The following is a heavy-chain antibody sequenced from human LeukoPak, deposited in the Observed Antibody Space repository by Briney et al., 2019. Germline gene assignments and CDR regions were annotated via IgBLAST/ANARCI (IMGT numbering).Heavy chain of an antibody. D-gene: IGHD1-26*01. CDR3: AVGRYYYYMDV. CDR1: GFTFSSYW. CDR2: INSDGSST. V-gene: IGHV3-74*01. J-gene: IGHJ6*03. Sequence: GGSLRLSCAASGFTFSSYWMHWVRQAPGKGLVWVSRINSDGSSTTYADSVKGRFTISRDNAKNTLYLQMNSLRAEDTALYYCAVGRYYYYMDVWGKGTTVTVSS.